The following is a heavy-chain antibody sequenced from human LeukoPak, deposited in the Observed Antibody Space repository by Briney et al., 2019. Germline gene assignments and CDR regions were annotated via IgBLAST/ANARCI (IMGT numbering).Heavy chain of an antibody. CDR1: GYSISSGYY. J-gene: IGHJ4*02. CDR2: IYHSGST. CDR3: ASRITMVRGVIMVY. Sequence: SETLSLTCTVSGYSISSGYYWGWIRPPPGKGLEWIGSIYHSGSTYYNPSLKSRVTISVDTSKNQFSLKLSSVTAADTAVYYCASRITMVRGVIMVYWGQGTLVTVSS. D-gene: IGHD3-10*01. V-gene: IGHV4-38-2*02.